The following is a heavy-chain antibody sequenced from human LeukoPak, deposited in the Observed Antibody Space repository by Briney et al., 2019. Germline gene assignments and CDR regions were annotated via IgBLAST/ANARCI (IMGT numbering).Heavy chain of an antibody. V-gene: IGHV3-20*04. CDR2: LNWNGGST. CDR3: ARKTGLRYCSSTSCYMELDY. D-gene: IGHD2-2*02. J-gene: IGHJ4*02. CDR1: GFTFDDYG. Sequence: GGSLRLSCAASGFTFDDYGMSWVRRAPGKGLEWVSGLNWNGGSTGYADSVKGRFTISRDNAKNSLYLQMNSLRAEDTALYYCARKTGLRYCSSTSCYMELDYWGQGTLVTVSS.